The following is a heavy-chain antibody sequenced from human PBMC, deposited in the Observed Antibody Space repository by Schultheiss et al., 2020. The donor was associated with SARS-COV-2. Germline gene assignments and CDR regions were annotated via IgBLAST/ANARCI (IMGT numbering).Heavy chain of an antibody. D-gene: IGHD6-6*01. CDR1: GGTFSSYT. CDR3: ARGRFAARPFHYYYMDV. J-gene: IGHJ6*03. Sequence: SVKVSCKASGGTFSSYTISWVRQAPGQGLEWMGRIIPILGIANYAQKFQGRVTITRNTSISTAYMELSSLRSEDTAVYYCARGRFAARPFHYYYMDVWGKGTTVTVSS. V-gene: IGHV1-69*02. CDR2: IIPILGIA.